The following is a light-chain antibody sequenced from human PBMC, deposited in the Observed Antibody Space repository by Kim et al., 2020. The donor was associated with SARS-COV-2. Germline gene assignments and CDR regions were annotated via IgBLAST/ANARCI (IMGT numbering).Light chain of an antibody. V-gene: IGKV3-20*01. CDR3: QQYDRSLYT. CDR2: GTS. CDR1: QSVASNH. J-gene: IGKJ2*01. Sequence: LSPGESATLSCRASQSVASNHLAWFQQKPGQAPRLLIYGTSSRATGIPDRFSASESGTDFTLTISRLEPEDFAVYYCQQYDRSLYTFGQGTKLEI.